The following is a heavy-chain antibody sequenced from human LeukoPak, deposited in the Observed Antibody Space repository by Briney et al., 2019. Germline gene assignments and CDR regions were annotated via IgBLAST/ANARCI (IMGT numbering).Heavy chain of an antibody. Sequence: SETLSLTCTVSGGSISSGDYYWSWIRQPPGKGLEWIGYIYYSGSTYYNPSLKSRVTISVDTSKNQFSLKLSSVTAADTAVYYCARGNGYNHNFDYWGQGTLVTVSS. D-gene: IGHD5-24*01. CDR2: IYYSGST. V-gene: IGHV4-30-4*01. J-gene: IGHJ4*02. CDR1: GGSISSGDYY. CDR3: ARGNGYNHNFDY.